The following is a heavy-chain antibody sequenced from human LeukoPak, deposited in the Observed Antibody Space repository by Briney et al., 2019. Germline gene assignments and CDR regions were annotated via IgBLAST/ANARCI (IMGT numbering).Heavy chain of an antibody. CDR3: GRDTGDGYNSYFDY. J-gene: IGHJ4*02. D-gene: IGHD5-24*01. V-gene: IGHV3-74*01. CDR2: ISSDGSRT. CDR1: GFTFSNYW. Sequence: GGSLRLSCAASGFTFSNYWIHWVRQAPGKGLVWVSRISSDGSRTSYADSVKGRFTISRDNAKNTLYLQMSSLRAEDTAVYYCGRDTGDGYNSYFDYWGQGTLVTVSS.